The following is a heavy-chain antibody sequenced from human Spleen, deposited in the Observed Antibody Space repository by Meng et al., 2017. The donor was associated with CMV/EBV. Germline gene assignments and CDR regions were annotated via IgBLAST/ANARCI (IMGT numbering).Heavy chain of an antibody. CDR1: GYTFDTYW. CDR3: ARLGIRIVVVPAAGAFDI. V-gene: IGHV5-51*01. Sequence: GESLKISCKGSGYTFDTYWIGWVRQMPGKGLEWMGIIYPGDSDATYNPSFQGQVTISADKSISTAYLQWSSLKASDTAMYYCARLGIRIVVVPAAGAFDIWGQGTMVTVSS. D-gene: IGHD2-2*01. J-gene: IGHJ3*02. CDR2: IYPGDSDA.